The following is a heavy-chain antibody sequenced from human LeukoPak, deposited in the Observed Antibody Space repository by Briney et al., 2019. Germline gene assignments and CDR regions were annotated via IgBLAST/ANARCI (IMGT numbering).Heavy chain of an antibody. CDR2: MNPKTGTT. Sequence: SVKVSCKDSRSTFKTYDIHWVRQTRGQGLEWMAWMNPKTGTTGYATTFQGRISMTSNTSISTAYMELSSVRPEDTAIYYCARGLLGYYYYYMDVWGEGTTVTVSS. CDR1: RSTFKTYD. D-gene: IGHD2-21*01. J-gene: IGHJ6*03. CDR3: ARGLLGYYYYYMDV. V-gene: IGHV1-8*01.